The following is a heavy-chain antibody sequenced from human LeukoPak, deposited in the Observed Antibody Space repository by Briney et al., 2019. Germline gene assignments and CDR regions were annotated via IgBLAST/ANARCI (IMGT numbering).Heavy chain of an antibody. J-gene: IGHJ6*02. D-gene: IGHD3-3*01. Sequence: GGSLRLSCAASGFTFSSYAISWVRQAPGKGLEWVSAISGSGGSTYYADSVKGRFTISRDNSKNTLYLQMNSLRAEDTAVYYCAKDQLTTEYYYGMDVWGQGTTVTVSS. V-gene: IGHV3-23*01. CDR2: ISGSGGST. CDR1: GFTFSSYA. CDR3: AKDQLTTEYYYGMDV.